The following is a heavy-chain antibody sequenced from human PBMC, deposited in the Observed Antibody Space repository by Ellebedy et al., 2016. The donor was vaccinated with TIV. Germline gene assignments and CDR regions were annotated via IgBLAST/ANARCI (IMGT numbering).Heavy chain of an antibody. V-gene: IGHV1-24*01. CDR2: FDPEDGET. CDR3: ARAGDYNLLSPAGGY. CDR1: GYTLTELS. J-gene: IGHJ4*02. D-gene: IGHD4-17*01. Sequence: AASVKVSCKVSGYTLTELSMHWVRLAPGKGLEWMGGFDPEDGETIYAQKFQGRVTMTEDTSTDTAYMELSSLRSEDTAVYYCARAGDYNLLSPAGGYWGQGTLVTVSS.